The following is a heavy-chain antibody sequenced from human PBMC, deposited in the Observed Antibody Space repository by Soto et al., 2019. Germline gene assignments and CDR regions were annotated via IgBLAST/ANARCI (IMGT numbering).Heavy chain of an antibody. CDR2: IYPSGTT. Sequence: QVQLQESGPGLVKPSETLSLTCTVSGDSFSSYYWSWIRQPAGKGLEWIGRIYPSGTTNYNPSLNSRLTMSRDTPKHHFSLSLRSVTAADTDVYFCASDDYGSAGMDVWGQGTTVTVSS. D-gene: IGHD3-10*01. CDR3: ASDDYGSAGMDV. CDR1: GDSFSSYY. V-gene: IGHV4-4*07. J-gene: IGHJ6*02.